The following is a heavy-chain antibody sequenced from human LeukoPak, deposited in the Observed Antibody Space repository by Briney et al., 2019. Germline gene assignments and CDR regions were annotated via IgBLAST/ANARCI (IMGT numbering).Heavy chain of an antibody. Sequence: PGGALRLSCAATGFTFSSYGMSWVRQAPGKGLEGVSAISGSGGSTYYADSVKGRFTISRDNSKNTLYLQMNSLRAEDTAVYYCAKGANCSSTSCRPFDYWGQGTLVTVSS. CDR3: AKGANCSSTSCRPFDY. J-gene: IGHJ4*02. D-gene: IGHD2-2*01. CDR1: GFTFSSYG. CDR2: ISGSGGST. V-gene: IGHV3-23*01.